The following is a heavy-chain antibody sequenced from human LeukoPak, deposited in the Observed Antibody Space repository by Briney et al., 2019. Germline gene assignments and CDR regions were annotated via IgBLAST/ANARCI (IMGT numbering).Heavy chain of an antibody. D-gene: IGHD4-17*01. Sequence: GGSLRLSCAASGFIFSSYWMSWVRQAPGKGLEWVANIKQDGSEKYYVDSVKGRFTISRDNAKHSLYLQMNSLGAEDTAVYYCARDRLYGPPGYWGQGTLVTVSS. V-gene: IGHV3-7*01. CDR1: GFIFSSYW. J-gene: IGHJ4*02. CDR3: ARDRLYGPPGY. CDR2: IKQDGSEK.